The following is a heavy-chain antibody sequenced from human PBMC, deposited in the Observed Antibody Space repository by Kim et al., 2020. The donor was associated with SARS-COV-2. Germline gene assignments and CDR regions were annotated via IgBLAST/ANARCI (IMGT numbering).Heavy chain of an antibody. CDR2: INHSGST. V-gene: IGHV4-34*01. CDR3: ARARPRGPLLWFGELFGWFDP. Sequence: YWGGIRQPPGKGLEWIGEINHSGSTNYNPPLKSRVTISVDTSKNQFSLKLSSVTAADTAVYYCARARPRGPLLWFGELFGWFDPWGQGTLAT. J-gene: IGHJ5*02. CDR1: Y. D-gene: IGHD3-10*01.